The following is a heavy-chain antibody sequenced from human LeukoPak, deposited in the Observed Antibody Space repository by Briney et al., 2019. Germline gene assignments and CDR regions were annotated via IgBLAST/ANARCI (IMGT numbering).Heavy chain of an antibody. CDR3: ARDRENREGFCCGGTCSPPDY. Sequence: GGSLRLSCVASGFNFRTHNMNWVRQAPGKGLEWLSSITSNSDYIYYAVSAKDRFTISRNNGKSTLYLQMTGLTAEETAVYYCARDRENREGFCCGGTCSPPDYWGPGTLVVVSS. V-gene: IGHV3-21*01. J-gene: IGHJ4*02. CDR1: GFNFRTHN. CDR2: ITSNSDYI. D-gene: IGHD2-15*01.